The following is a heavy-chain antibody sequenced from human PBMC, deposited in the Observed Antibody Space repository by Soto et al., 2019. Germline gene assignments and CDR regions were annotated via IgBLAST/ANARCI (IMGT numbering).Heavy chain of an antibody. CDR3: AKDRIAARGFAFDY. CDR1: GFNFDDYA. Sequence: SVRLSCAASGFNFDDYAMHWVRQAPGKGLEWVSGISWNSGDTDYVDSVKGRFTISRDNAKNSLYLQMNSLRPEDTAFYYCAKDRIAARGFAFDYWGQGTLVTVSS. CDR2: ISWNSGDT. V-gene: IGHV3-9*01. J-gene: IGHJ4*02. D-gene: IGHD6-25*01.